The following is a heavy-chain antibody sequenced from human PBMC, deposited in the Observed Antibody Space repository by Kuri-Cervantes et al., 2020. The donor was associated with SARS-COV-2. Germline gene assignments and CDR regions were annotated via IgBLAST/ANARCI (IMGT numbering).Heavy chain of an antibody. D-gene: IGHD3-22*01. CDR1: GFTFNNYE. CDR2: ISHGGSKK. Sequence: GESLKISCAASGFTFNNYEMNWVRQAPGKGLEWVAFISHGGSKKYYADSVKGRFTISRDNSKNTLYLQMNSLRAEDTAVYYCAREYYYDSSGRWTYYFDYWGQGTLVTVSS. J-gene: IGHJ4*02. V-gene: IGHV3-30*03. CDR3: AREYYYDSSGRWTYYFDY.